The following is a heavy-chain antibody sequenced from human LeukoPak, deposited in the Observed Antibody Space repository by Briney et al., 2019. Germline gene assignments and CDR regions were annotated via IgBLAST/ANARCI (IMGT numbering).Heavy chain of an antibody. CDR1: GFTFSSYA. CDR2: IGSSGVTT. Sequence: PGGSLRLSCAASGFTFSSYAMIWVRQAPGRGLEWVLAIGSSGVTTYYADSVKGRFTISRDNSKNTLYMQMNSLRVEDTAIYYCARIPASSSGAFDIWGQGTMVTVSS. V-gene: IGHV3-23*01. CDR3: ARIPASSSGAFDI. J-gene: IGHJ3*02. D-gene: IGHD6-13*01.